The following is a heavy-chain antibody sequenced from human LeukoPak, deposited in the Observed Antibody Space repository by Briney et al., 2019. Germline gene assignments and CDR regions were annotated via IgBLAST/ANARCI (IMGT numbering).Heavy chain of an antibody. J-gene: IGHJ6*03. Sequence: SETLSLTCAVYGGSFSGYYWSWIRQPPGKGLEWIGEINHSGRTNYNPSLKSRVTISVDTSKNQFSLKLSSVTAADTAVYYCARGAGMSPAATAYYYYMDVWGKGTTVTVSS. CDR1: GGSFSGYY. CDR2: INHSGRT. D-gene: IGHD2-2*01. V-gene: IGHV4-34*01. CDR3: ARGAGMSPAATAYYYYMDV.